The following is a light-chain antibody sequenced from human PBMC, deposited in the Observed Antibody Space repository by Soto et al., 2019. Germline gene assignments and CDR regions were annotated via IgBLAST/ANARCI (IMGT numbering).Light chain of an antibody. CDR2: DAS. Sequence: PGGRATLSCRASQSVSLSLAWYQQKPGQAPRLLIYDASKRASGFPDRFSGSGSGTDFTLTISRLEPEDFAVYYCQQYGSSGTFGQGTKVDIK. V-gene: IGKV3-20*01. CDR3: QQYGSSGT. CDR1: QSVSLS. J-gene: IGKJ1*01.